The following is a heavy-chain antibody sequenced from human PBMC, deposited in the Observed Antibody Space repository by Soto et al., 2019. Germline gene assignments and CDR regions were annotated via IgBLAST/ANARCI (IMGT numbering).Heavy chain of an antibody. J-gene: IGHJ4*02. Sequence: QVQLVESGGGVVQPGRSLRLSCAASGFTFSSYGMHWVRQAPGKGLEWVAVISYDGSNKYYADSVKGRFTISRDNSKNTLYLQMNSLRAEDTAVYYCAKEGYSSSWYSYYFDYWGQGTLVTVSS. CDR3: AKEGYSSSWYSYYFDY. V-gene: IGHV3-30*18. D-gene: IGHD6-13*01. CDR1: GFTFSSYG. CDR2: ISYDGSNK.